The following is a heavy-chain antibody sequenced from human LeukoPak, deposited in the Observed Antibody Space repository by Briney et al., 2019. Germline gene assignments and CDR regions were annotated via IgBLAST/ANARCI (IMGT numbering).Heavy chain of an antibody. J-gene: IGHJ4*02. Sequence: GGSLRLSCAASGFIFTNYFMSWVRQAPGKGLEWVASIKHDGSEKYYVDSVRGRFTISRDNTMNSLYLQMNSLRAEDTAVYYCARGGLELDYWGQGTLVTVSS. CDR3: ARGGLELDY. D-gene: IGHD1-7*01. CDR1: GFIFTNYF. CDR2: IKHDGSEK. V-gene: IGHV3-7*01.